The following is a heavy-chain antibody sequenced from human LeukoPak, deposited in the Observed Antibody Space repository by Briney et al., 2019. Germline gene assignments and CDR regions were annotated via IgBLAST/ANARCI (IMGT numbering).Heavy chain of an antibody. J-gene: IGHJ4*02. CDR1: GFTFSSYA. CDR3: AKGGKWDVTPFDY. V-gene: IGHV3-23*01. Sequence: GGSLRLSCAASGFTFSSYAMNWVRQAPGKGLEWVSTISGGGGSTYYADSVRGRFTISRDNSKNTLYLQVNSLRAEDTAVYYCAKGGKWDVTPFDYWGQGTLVTVSS. CDR2: ISGGGGST. D-gene: IGHD1-26*01.